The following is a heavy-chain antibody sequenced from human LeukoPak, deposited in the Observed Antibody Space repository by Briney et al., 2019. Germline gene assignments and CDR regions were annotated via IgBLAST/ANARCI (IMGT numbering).Heavy chain of an antibody. Sequence: SETPSLTCAVSGGSISSSNWWSWVRQPPGKGLEWIGEIYHSGSTNYNPSLQSRVTISLDKSKKQFSLKLSSVTAADTAVYYCARDTTYYDILTGYYPFDYWGQGTLVTVSS. V-gene: IGHV4-4*02. J-gene: IGHJ4*02. CDR2: IYHSGST. CDR1: GGSISSSNW. D-gene: IGHD3-9*01. CDR3: ARDTTYYDILTGYYPFDY.